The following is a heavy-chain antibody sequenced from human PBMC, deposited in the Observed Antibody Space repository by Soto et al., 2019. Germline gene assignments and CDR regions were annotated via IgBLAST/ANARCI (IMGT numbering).Heavy chain of an antibody. CDR2: ISANNGNT. CDR3: ALGHYGSGSSYGMYV. V-gene: IGHV1-18*01. CDR1: GYTFTSYG. Sequence: QVQLVQSGAEVKKPGASVKVSCKASGYTFTSYGISWVRQAPGQGLEWMGWISANNGNTNYVQKLQGRVTMTTDTSTITASVVLRGLRSDDWAVYYCALGHYGSGSSYGMYVWGQWTTVTVSS. D-gene: IGHD3-10*01. J-gene: IGHJ6*02.